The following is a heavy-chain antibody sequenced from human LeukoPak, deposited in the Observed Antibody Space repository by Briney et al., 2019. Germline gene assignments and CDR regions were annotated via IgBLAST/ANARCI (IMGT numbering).Heavy chain of an antibody. J-gene: IGHJ4*02. V-gene: IGHV3-9*01. CDR3: ATGRGSNWNYDYFDY. Sequence: GRSLRLSCAASGFTFDDYAMHWVRQVPGKGLEWVPGISWNSGSTGYTDSVKGRFTISRDNAKNSLYLQMNSLRAEDTALYYCATGRGSNWNYDYFDYWGQGTLVTVSS. CDR2: ISWNSGST. CDR1: GFTFDDYA. D-gene: IGHD1-7*01.